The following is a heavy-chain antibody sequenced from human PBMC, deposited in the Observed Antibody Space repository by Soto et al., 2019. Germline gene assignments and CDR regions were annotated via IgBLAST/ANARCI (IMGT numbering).Heavy chain of an antibody. CDR2: ISYDGSNK. CDR3: AKGSTAMTYFDY. D-gene: IGHD5-18*01. Sequence: QVQLVESGAGVDQPGRSLRLSCAASGFTFSSYGMHWVRQAPGKGLERVAVISYDGSNKYYADSVKGRFTISRDNSKNTLYLQMNSLRAEDTAVYYCAKGSTAMTYFDYWGQGPLVTVSS. V-gene: IGHV3-30*18. J-gene: IGHJ4*02. CDR1: GFTFSSYG.